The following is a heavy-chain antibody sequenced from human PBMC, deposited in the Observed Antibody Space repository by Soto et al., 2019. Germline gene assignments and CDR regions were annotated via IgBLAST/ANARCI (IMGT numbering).Heavy chain of an antibody. CDR3: ARVSLVAGDY. CDR2: NYYSGST. Sequence: SETLSLTCTVSGCSISSGGYYWIWIRQHPGKGLVWIGYNYYSGSTYYNPSLKSRVTISVDTSKNQFSLKLSSVTAADTAVYYGARVSLVAGDYWGQGTLVTVSS. V-gene: IGHV4-31*03. D-gene: IGHD3-16*02. J-gene: IGHJ4*02. CDR1: GCSISSGGYY.